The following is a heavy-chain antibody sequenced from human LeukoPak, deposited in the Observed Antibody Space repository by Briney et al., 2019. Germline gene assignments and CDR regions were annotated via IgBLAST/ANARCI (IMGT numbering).Heavy chain of an antibody. J-gene: IGHJ4*02. V-gene: IGHV4-4*07. CDR1: GGSISSYY. D-gene: IGHD5-12*01. CDR2: IYTSGST. Sequence: SETLSLTCTVSGGSISSYYWSWIRQPAGKGLEWIGRIYTSGSTNYNPSLKSRVTISVDTSKNQFSLKLSSVTAADTAVYYCARTKYSGYEWSFDYWGQGTLVTVSS. CDR3: ARTKYSGYEWSFDY.